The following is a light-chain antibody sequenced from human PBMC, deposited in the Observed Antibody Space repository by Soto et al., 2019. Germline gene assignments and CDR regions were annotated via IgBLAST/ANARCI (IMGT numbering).Light chain of an antibody. CDR2: DVS. J-gene: IGLJ1*01. CDR3: SSYTISDSYV. Sequence: QSALTQPASVSGSPGQSIAISCTGSSSDVGGYNYVSWYQQHPGKAPKLMIYDVSNRPSGVSDRFSGSKSGNTASLTISGLQSEDEADYYCSSYTISDSYVFGTGTKLTV. V-gene: IGLV2-14*03. CDR1: SSDVGGYNY.